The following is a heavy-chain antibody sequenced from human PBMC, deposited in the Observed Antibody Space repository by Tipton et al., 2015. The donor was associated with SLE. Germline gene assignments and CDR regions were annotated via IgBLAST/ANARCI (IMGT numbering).Heavy chain of an antibody. J-gene: IGHJ4*02. D-gene: IGHD6-19*01. CDR1: GFTFSSYS. V-gene: IGHV3-21*01. CDR3: ASGSGWYGGFDY. Sequence: VQLVQSGGGLVKPGGSLRLSCAASGFTFSSYSMNWVRQAPGKGLEWVSSISSSSRYIYYTDSVKGRFTISRDNAKNSLYLQMNSLRAEDTAVYYCASGSGWYGGFDYWGQGTLVTVSS. CDR2: ISSSSRYI.